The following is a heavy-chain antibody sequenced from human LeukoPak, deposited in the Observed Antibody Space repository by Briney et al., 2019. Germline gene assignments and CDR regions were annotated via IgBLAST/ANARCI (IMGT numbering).Heavy chain of an antibody. Sequence: SETLSLTCTVSGGSISSSSYYWGWIRQPPGKGLEWIGSIYYSGSTYYNPSLKSRVTISVDTSKNQFSLKLSSVTAADTAVYYCARLWDPNGDILGYCSSTSCYKRLNWFDPWGQGTLVTVSS. CDR1: GGSISSSSYY. CDR2: IYYSGST. J-gene: IGHJ5*02. CDR3: ARLWDPNGDILGYCSSTSCYKRLNWFDP. D-gene: IGHD2-2*02. V-gene: IGHV4-39*01.